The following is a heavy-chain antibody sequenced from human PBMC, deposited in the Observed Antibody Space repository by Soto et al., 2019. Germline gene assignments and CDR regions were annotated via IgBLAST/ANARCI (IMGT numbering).Heavy chain of an antibody. Sequence: EVQLVESGGGVVRPGGSLRLSCVASGFTFEDYGMSWVRQVPGKGLEWVSGISWNGGTTHYADSLKGRFTISRDNAWNYLYLEMNSLRAEDTALYYCAKSQSPMVRGVIEAFDYWGQGTLVTVSS. CDR2: ISWNGGTT. CDR3: AKSQSPMVRGVIEAFDY. J-gene: IGHJ4*02. CDR1: GFTFEDYG. V-gene: IGHV3-20*04. D-gene: IGHD3-10*01.